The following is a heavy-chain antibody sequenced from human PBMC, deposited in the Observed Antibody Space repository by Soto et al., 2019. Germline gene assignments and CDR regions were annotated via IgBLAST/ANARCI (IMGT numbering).Heavy chain of an antibody. Sequence: GSLRLSCAASGFTFSDSTIHWVRQASGKGLEWLGRIRGKRKNYAAAFGASVKGRITFSRDDSKNTAYLQINGLKTDDTAVYYCARGYPSGSYYLVYWGQGTLVTVSS. CDR3: ARGYPSGSYYLVY. V-gene: IGHV3-73*01. D-gene: IGHD3-10*01. CDR2: IRGKRKNYAA. J-gene: IGHJ4*02. CDR1: GFTFSDST.